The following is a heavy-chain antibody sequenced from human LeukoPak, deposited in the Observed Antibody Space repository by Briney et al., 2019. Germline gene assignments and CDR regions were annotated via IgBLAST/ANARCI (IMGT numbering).Heavy chain of an antibody. CDR2: IYYSGST. J-gene: IGHJ5*02. V-gene: IGHV4-59*01. Sequence: PSETLSLTCTVSGGSISSYYWSWIRQPPGKGLEWIGYIYYSGSTNYNPSLKSRVTISVDTSKNQFSLKLSSVHAAATAVYYCARGGSTGTNLNWVDPWGQGTLVTVSS. D-gene: IGHD1-1*01. CDR3: ARGGSTGTNLNWVDP. CDR1: GGSISSYY.